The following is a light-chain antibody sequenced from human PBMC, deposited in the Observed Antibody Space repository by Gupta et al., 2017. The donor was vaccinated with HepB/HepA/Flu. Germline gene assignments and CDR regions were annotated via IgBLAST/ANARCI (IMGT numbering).Light chain of an antibody. V-gene: IGKV3-11*01. Sequence: ETVLTQSPATLSLSPGERATLSCRASQSVDIYLAWYQQRPGQAPRLLIYDSSNRDTGIPARFSGSGCGKDVTLTTSSREQEEFAGYYCQQRKNWPPLTFGGGTKVDIK. CDR1: QSVDIY. J-gene: IGKJ4*01. CDR2: DSS. CDR3: QQRKNWPPLT.